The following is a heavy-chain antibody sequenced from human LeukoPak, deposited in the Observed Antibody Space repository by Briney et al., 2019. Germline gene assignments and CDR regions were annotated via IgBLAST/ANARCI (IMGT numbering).Heavy chain of an antibody. V-gene: IGHV3-23*01. Sequence: GRSLRLSCAASGVTFIDYAMSWVRQAPGKGLEWVASISGTGYRRHNADSVSVRFTISRDNSKNTLYLQMNSLRGEDTGVYFCAKDGALSMVRGVTLFDYWGQGTLVTVSS. D-gene: IGHD3-10*01. CDR3: AKDGALSMVRGVTLFDY. CDR2: ISGTGYRR. J-gene: IGHJ4*02. CDR1: GVTFIDYA.